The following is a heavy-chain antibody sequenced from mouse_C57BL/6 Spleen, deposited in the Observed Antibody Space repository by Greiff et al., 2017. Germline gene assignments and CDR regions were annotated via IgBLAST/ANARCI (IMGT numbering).Heavy chain of an antibody. D-gene: IGHD2-4*01. J-gene: IGHJ3*01. Sequence: DVKLQESGPGMVKPSQSLSLTCTVTGYSITSGYDWHWIRHFPGNKLEWMGYISYSGSTNYNPSLKSRISITHDTSKNHFLLKLNSVTPEDTATYYCARGYDYSAWFAYWGQGTLVTVSA. CDR3: ARGYDYSAWFAY. CDR2: ISYSGST. CDR1: GYSITSGYD. V-gene: IGHV3-1*01.